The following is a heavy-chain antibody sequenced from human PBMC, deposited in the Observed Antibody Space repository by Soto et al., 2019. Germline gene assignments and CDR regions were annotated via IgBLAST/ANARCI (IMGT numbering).Heavy chain of an antibody. CDR1: GFSFSSFA. Sequence: GGSLRLSCEASGFSFSSFAMNWVRQAPGRGLEWVSYISDDGASIYYADSLKGRFTISRDNAKNSLSLQMNNLRAKDTAVYYCARENSVQAWLHHFDHWGLGTLVTVSS. D-gene: IGHD5-18*01. CDR3: ARENSVQAWLHHFDH. CDR2: ISDDGASI. J-gene: IGHJ4*02. V-gene: IGHV3-48*03.